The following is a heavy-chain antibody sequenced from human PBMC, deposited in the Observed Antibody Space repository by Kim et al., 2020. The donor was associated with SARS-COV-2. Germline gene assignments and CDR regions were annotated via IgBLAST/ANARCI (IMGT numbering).Heavy chain of an antibody. V-gene: IGHV3-9*01. D-gene: IGHD1-1*01. J-gene: IGHJ3*02. Sequence: GGSLRLSCTASGFTFGDYAMHWVRQPPGKGLEWVSSITWNGGSVDYTDSVEGRFVISRDNAKNSLYLQMNSLRTDDTAFYYCAKDYDNDDEGIWGQGTMVTVSS. CDR2: ITWNGGSV. CDR3: AKDYDNDDEGI. CDR1: GFTFGDYA.